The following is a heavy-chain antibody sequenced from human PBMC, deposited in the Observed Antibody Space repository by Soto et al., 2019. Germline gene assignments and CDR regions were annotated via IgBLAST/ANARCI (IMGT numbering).Heavy chain of an antibody. V-gene: IGHV3-30*18. J-gene: IGHJ6*02. CDR1: GFTFSSYG. CDR3: AKDLNRYCSGGSCPYYYYGMDV. CDR2: ISYDGSNK. Sequence: QPGGSLRLSCAASGFTFSSYGMHWVRQAPGKGLEWVAVISYDGSNKYYADSVKGRFTISRDNSKNTLYLQMNSLRAEDTAVYYCAKDLNRYCSGGSCPYYYYGMDVWGQGTTVTVSS. D-gene: IGHD2-15*01.